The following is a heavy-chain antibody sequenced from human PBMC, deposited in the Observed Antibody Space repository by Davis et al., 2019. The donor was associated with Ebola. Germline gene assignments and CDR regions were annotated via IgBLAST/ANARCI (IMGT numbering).Heavy chain of an antibody. V-gene: IGHV3-7*01. CDR1: GFTFSSYW. J-gene: IGHJ5*02. D-gene: IGHD3-3*01. CDR3: AREIWTYYDFWSGYSERNWFDP. Sequence: GGSLRLSCAASGFTFSSYWMSWVRQAPEKGLEWVANIKQDGSEKYYVDSVKGRFTISRDNAKNSLYLQMNSLRAEDTAVYYCAREIWTYYDFWSGYSERNWFDPWGQGTLVTVSS. CDR2: IKQDGSEK.